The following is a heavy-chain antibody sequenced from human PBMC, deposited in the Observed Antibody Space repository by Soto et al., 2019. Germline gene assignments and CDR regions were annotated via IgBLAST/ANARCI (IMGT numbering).Heavy chain of an antibody. J-gene: IGHJ5*02. D-gene: IGHD2-8*01. Sequence: SQSLSLTCAISGDRVSSNSAAWNWIRQSPSRGLEWLGRTYYGTTTWYTDYAVSVKSRITINPDTSKNQFSLQLNSVTPEDTAAHYWATRGRGCDPWG. CDR1: GDRVSSNSAA. CDR2: TYYGTTTWYT. CDR3: ATRGRGCDP. V-gene: IGHV6-1*01.